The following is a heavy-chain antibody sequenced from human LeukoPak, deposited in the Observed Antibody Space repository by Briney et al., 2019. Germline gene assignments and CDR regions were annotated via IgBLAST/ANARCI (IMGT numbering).Heavy chain of an antibody. CDR2: IIPIFGTA. V-gene: IGHV1-69*05. CDR1: GGTFSSYA. Sequence: GASVKVSCKASGGTFSSYAISWVRQAPGQGLEWMGGIIPIFGTANYAQKFQGRVTITTDESTSTAYMELSSLRSEDTAVYYCALGVDSSGYYYLDYWGQGTLVNVSS. CDR3: ALGVDSSGYYYLDY. D-gene: IGHD3-22*01. J-gene: IGHJ4*02.